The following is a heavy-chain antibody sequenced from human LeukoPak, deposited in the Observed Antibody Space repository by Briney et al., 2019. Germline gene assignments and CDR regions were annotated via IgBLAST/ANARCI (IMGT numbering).Heavy chain of an antibody. Sequence: GGSLRLSCAASGFTFNTYWMHWVRQAPGKGLVWVSRTNSDGSGTRYADSVKGRFTISRDNAKNTLYLQMNSLRAEDTAVYYCARDSVAASGDFDYWGQGTLSPSPQ. CDR3: ARDSVAASGDFDY. CDR2: TNSDGSGT. V-gene: IGHV3-74*01. J-gene: IGHJ4*02. CDR1: GFTFNTYW. D-gene: IGHD6-13*01.